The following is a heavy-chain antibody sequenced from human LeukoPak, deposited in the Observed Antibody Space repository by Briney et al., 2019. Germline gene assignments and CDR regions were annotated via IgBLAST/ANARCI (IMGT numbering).Heavy chain of an antibody. J-gene: IGHJ5*02. CDR3: VKGACSSGCSGNH. V-gene: IGHV3-23*01. CDR2: ITDSYNT. D-gene: IGHD6-19*01. CDR1: GIAFSDSA. Sequence: GGSLRLSCAASGIAFSDSAMYWVRQAPGKGLECVSVITDSYNTHYGDSVKGRSTVSRDNSRKTLFLQMNSLRVDDTALYYCVKGACSSGCSGNHWGQGTRVIVSS.